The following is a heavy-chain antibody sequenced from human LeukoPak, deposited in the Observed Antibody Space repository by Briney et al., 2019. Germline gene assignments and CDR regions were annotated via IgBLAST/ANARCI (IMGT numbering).Heavy chain of an antibody. CDR1: GFTFRSHA. CDR2: IRGDGATM. V-gene: IGHV3-23*01. J-gene: IGHJ4*02. Sequence: GGSLRLSCAASGFTFRSHAMSWARRAPGRGLEWFSAIRGDGATMFYADSVKGRITVSRDNSKNTLYLQFNSLRVDDTAVYYCARDQFGDYFRGADYWGQGTLVTVSS. CDR3: ARDQFGDYFRGADY. D-gene: IGHD3-22*01.